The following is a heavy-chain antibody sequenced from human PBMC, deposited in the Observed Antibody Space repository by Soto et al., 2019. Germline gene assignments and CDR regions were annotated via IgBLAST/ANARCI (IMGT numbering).Heavy chain of an antibody. V-gene: IGHV3-23*01. Sequence: GGSLRLSCAASGFTFSSYAMSWVRQAPGKGLEWVSAIRDSGGSTYYADSVKGRFTISRDNSKNTLYLQMNSLRAEDAGVYYCAKDRSDAFDIWGQGTLVTVSS. J-gene: IGHJ3*02. CDR2: IRDSGGST. CDR1: GFTFSSYA. CDR3: AKDRSDAFDI.